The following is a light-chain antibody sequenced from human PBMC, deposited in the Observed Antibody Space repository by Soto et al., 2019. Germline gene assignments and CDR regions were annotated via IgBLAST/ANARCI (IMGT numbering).Light chain of an antibody. J-gene: IGLJ2*01. V-gene: IGLV1-40*01. CDR1: SSNIGAGYD. CDR3: QSYDSSHVV. Sequence: QAVATQPPSVSGAPGQRVTISCTESSSNIGAGYDVHWYQQLPGTAPKLLIYGNSNRPSGVPDRFSGSKSGTSASLAITGLQAEDEADYYCQSYDSSHVVFGGGTKLTVL. CDR2: GNS.